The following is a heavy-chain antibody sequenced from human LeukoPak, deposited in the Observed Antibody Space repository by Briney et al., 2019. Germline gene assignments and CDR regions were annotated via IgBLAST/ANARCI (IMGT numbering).Heavy chain of an antibody. CDR2: IYYSGSA. V-gene: IGHV4-39*07. CDR1: GGSVNSGTYY. CDR3: ARESGYYGSGKAYYYYGMDV. J-gene: IGHJ6*02. Sequence: SETLSLTCTVSGGSVNSGTYYWSWIRQPPGKGLEWIGNIYYSGSAYYNPSLKSRVTMSVDTSKNQFSLKLSSVTAADTAVYYCARESGYYGSGKAYYYYGMDVWGQGTTVTVSS. D-gene: IGHD3-10*01.